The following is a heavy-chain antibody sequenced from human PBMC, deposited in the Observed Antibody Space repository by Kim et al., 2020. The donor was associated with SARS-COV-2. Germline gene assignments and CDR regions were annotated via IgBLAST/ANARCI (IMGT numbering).Heavy chain of an antibody. CDR2: INHSGST. CDR1: GGSFSGYY. J-gene: IGHJ4*02. Sequence: SETLSLTCAVYGGSFSGYYWSWIRQPPGKGLEWIGEINHSGSTNYNPSLKSRVTISVDTSKNQFSLKLSSVTAADTAVYYCAPGGDYYAIDYWGQGTLVTVSS. CDR3: APGGDYYAIDY. V-gene: IGHV4-34*01. D-gene: IGHD3-10*01.